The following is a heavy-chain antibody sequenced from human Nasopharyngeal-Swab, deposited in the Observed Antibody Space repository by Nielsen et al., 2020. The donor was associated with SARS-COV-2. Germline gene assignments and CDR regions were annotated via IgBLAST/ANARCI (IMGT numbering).Heavy chain of an antibody. V-gene: IGHV4-34*01. CDR3: ARVPGDFYFDY. Sequence: SETLSLTCAVYGGSFRGYYWSWIRQPPGKGLEWIGEINHSGSTNYNPSLKSRVTISVDTSKNQFSLKLSSVTAADTAVYYCARVPGDFYFDYWGQGTLVTVSS. CDR1: GGSFRGYY. CDR2: INHSGST. D-gene: IGHD4-17*01. J-gene: IGHJ4*02.